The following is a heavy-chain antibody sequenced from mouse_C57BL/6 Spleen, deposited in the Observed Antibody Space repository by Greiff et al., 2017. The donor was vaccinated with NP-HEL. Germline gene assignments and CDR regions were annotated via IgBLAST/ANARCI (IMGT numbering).Heavy chain of an antibody. Sequence: QVQLQQSGAELVKPGASVKLSCKASGYTFTEYTIHWVKQRSGQGLEWIGWFYPGSGSIKYNEKFKDKATLTADKSSSTVYMELSRLTSEDSAVLFCSRTREPLRYWASFSLGLRGQGTSVTVSS. D-gene: IGHD1-1*01. J-gene: IGHJ4*01. CDR2: FYPGSGSI. V-gene: IGHV1-62-2*01. CDR3: SRTREPLRYWASFSLGL. CDR1: GYTFTEYT.